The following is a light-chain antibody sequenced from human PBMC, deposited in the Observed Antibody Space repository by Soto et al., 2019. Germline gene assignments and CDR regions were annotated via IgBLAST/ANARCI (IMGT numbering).Light chain of an antibody. V-gene: IGKV1-13*02. CDR3: HQFNSYPLCT. CDR2: DAS. CDR1: QGISSA. J-gene: IGKJ2*02. Sequence: AIQLTQSPSSLSASVGDRVTITCRASQGISSALAWYQQKPGKAPHLLIYDASSLESGVPSRFSGSGSGTDFTLTISSLQPEDFAAYYCHQFNSYPLCTFGQGTKLEIK.